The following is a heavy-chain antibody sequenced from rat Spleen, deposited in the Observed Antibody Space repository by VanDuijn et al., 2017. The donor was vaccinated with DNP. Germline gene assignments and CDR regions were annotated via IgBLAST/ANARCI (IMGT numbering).Heavy chain of an antibody. CDR1: GFTFNNYW. V-gene: IGHV5-31*01. CDR2: ITSSGGSI. CDR3: AARYSSSWFAY. Sequence: EVQLVESGGDLVRPGRSLRLSCVASGFTFNNYWMTWIRQVPGRGLEWVASITSSGGSIYYPDSVKGRFTISRDDAKNTLYLQMNSLRSEDTATYYCAARYSSSWFAYWGQGTLVTVSS. D-gene: IGHD1-2*01. J-gene: IGHJ3*01.